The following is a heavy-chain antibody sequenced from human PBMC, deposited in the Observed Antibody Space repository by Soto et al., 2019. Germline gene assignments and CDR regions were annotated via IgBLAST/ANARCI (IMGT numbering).Heavy chain of an antibody. CDR2: IKSKTDGGTT. Sequence: EVQLVESGGGLVKPGGSLRLSCAASGFTFSNAWMNWVRQAPGKGLEWVGRIKSKTDGGTTDYAAPVKGRFTISRDDSKNTLYLQMNSLKTEDTAVYYCTTASDGGYYDSSGYYFLYYYYGMDVWGPGTTVTVSS. V-gene: IGHV3-15*07. D-gene: IGHD3-22*01. CDR1: GFTFSNAW. J-gene: IGHJ6*02. CDR3: TTASDGGYYDSSGYYFLYYYYGMDV.